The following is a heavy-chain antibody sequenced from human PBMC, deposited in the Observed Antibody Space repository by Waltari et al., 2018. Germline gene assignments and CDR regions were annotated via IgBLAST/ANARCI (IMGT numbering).Heavy chain of an antibody. CDR2: IYHSGST. Sequence: QVQLQESGPGLVKPSETLSLTCAVSGYSISSGYYWGWIRQPPGKGLEWIGSIYHSGSTYYNPSLKSRVTISVDTSKNQFSLKLSSVTAADTAVYYCARERIVVVPAAVNYGMDVWGQGTTVTVSS. V-gene: IGHV4-38-2*02. CDR1: GYSISSGYY. J-gene: IGHJ6*02. CDR3: ARERIVVVPAAVNYGMDV. D-gene: IGHD2-2*01.